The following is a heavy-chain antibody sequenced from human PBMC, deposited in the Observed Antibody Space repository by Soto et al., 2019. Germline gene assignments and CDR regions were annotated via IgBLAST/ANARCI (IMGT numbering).Heavy chain of an antibody. CDR1: GGTFSSYA. CDR2: IIPIFDIT. CDR3: ACSSSSGGWFDP. D-gene: IGHD6-6*01. J-gene: IGHJ5*02. Sequence: ASVKVSCKASGGTFSSYAISWVRQAPGQGLEWMGGIIPIFDITDSAQKFQGRVTITADESTSTAYMELSSLRSEDTAVYYCACSSSSGGWFDPWGQGTLVTVSS. V-gene: IGHV1-69*13.